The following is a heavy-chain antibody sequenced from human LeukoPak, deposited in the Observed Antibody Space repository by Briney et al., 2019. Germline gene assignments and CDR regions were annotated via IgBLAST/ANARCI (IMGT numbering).Heavy chain of an antibody. Sequence: GGSLRLSCAASGFTVSSSYMSWVRQAPGKGLEWVSVIYSGGNTYYAASVKGRFTMSRDNSKNTVYLQMNSLRAEDTAVYFCARLRDWFQFGPWGQGTLVTVSS. J-gene: IGHJ5*02. CDR2: IYSGGNT. V-gene: IGHV3-53*01. CDR3: ARLRDWFQFGP. CDR1: GFTVSSSY. D-gene: IGHD3/OR15-3a*01.